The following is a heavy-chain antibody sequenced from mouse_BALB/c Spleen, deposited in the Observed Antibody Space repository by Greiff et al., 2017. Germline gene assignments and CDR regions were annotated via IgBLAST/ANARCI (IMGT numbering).Heavy chain of an antibody. Sequence: EVKLQESGAELVKPGASVKLSCTASGFNIKDTYMHWVKQRPEQGLEWIGRIDPANGNTKYDPKFQGKATITADTSSNTAYLQLSSLTSEDTAVYYCAGLLRLFDYWGQGTTLTVSS. CDR2: IDPANGNT. J-gene: IGHJ2*01. D-gene: IGHD1-2*01. CDR3: AGLLRLFDY. CDR1: GFNIKDTY. V-gene: IGHV14-3*02.